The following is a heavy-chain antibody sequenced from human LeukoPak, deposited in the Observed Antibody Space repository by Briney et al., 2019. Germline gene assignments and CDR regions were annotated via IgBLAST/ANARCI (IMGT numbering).Heavy chain of an antibody. Sequence: PGGSLRLSCAASGFTFSSYAMSWVRQAPGKGLEWVSAISGSGGSTYYADSVKGRFTISRDNSKNTLYLQMNSLRAEDTAVYYCAKGGRITMIVVVLDAFDIWGQGTMVTVSP. V-gene: IGHV3-23*01. CDR1: GFTFSSYA. D-gene: IGHD3-22*01. J-gene: IGHJ3*02. CDR3: AKGGRITMIVVVLDAFDI. CDR2: ISGSGGST.